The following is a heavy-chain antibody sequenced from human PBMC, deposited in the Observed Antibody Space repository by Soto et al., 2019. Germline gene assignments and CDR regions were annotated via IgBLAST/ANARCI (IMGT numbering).Heavy chain of an antibody. CDR3: ARSVAVSGAHIDC. CDR2: VYYTGST. Sequence: KPSETLSLTCSVSGGSISGSYWRWIRQSPGKGLEWLGYVYYTGSTNYSPSLRRRVSISVDTSKNEFSLRLSSVTAADTAVYFCARSVAVSGAHIDCLGQGTQVTVPS. V-gene: IGHV4-59*01. J-gene: IGHJ4*02. CDR1: GGSISGSY. D-gene: IGHD6-19*01.